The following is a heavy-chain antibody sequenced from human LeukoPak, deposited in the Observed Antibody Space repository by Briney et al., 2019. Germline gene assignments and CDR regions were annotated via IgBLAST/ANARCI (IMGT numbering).Heavy chain of an antibody. V-gene: IGHV1-18*01. CDR3: ARDGQRRDGYNFVDY. J-gene: IGHJ4*02. D-gene: IGHD5-24*01. CDR1: GYTFTSFG. Sequence: EASVKVSCKASGYTFTSFGTSWVRQAPGQGLEWMGWISVYNGNTKYAQNFQGRVTMTTDTSTSAAYMDLRSLRSDDTAVYYCARDGQRRDGYNFVDYWGQGTLVTVSS. CDR2: ISVYNGNT.